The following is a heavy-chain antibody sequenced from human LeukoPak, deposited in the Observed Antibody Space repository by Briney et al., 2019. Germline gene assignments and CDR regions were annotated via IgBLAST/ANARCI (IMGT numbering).Heavy chain of an antibody. D-gene: IGHD1-26*01. CDR2: IGSSSSYI. Sequence: GVSLRLSCAASGFTFSSYSMNWVRQAPGKGLEWVSSIGSSSSYIYYADSVKGRFTISRDNAKNSLYLQMNSLRAEDTAVYYCARDEGGSYPYGYWGQGTLVTVSS. CDR1: GFTFSSYS. V-gene: IGHV3-21*01. J-gene: IGHJ4*02. CDR3: ARDEGGSYPYGY.